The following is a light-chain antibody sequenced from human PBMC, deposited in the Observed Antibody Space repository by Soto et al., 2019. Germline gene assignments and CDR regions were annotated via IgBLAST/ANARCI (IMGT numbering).Light chain of an antibody. CDR1: SSDVGGYNY. V-gene: IGLV2-14*01. J-gene: IGLJ1*01. Sequence: QSVLTQPASVSGSPGQSITISCTGTSSDVGGYNYVSWYQQHPGKAHKVIIFEVSNRPSGVSNRFYGSKSGNTASLIISGLQAEDEADYYCSSYTSTSTLYVFGPGTK. CDR2: EVS. CDR3: SSYTSTSTLYV.